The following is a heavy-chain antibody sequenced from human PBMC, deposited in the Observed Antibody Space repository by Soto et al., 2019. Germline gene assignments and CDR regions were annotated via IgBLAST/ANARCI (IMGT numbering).Heavy chain of an antibody. J-gene: IGHJ5*02. CDR3: AAHYYGSGSYEQSDSWFDP. CDR1: GGTFSSYA. D-gene: IGHD3-10*01. CDR2: IIPIFGTA. Sequence: SVKVSCKASGGTFSSYAISWVRQAPGQGLEWMGGIIPIFGTANYAQKFQGRVTITADESTSTAYMELSSLRSEDTAVYYCAAHYYGSGSYEQSDSWFDPWGQGTLVTVSS. V-gene: IGHV1-69*13.